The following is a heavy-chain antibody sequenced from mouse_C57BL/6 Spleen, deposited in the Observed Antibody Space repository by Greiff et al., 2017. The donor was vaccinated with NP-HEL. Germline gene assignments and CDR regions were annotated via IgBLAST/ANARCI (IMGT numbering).Heavy chain of an antibody. D-gene: IGHD1-1*01. J-gene: IGHJ3*01. CDR1: GYTFTDYY. V-gene: IGHV1-26*01. CDR2: INPNNGGT. CDR3: AMGYYGSRTFAY. Sequence: EVQLQQSGPELVKPGASVKISCKASGYTFTDYYMNWVKQSHGKSLEWIGDINPNNGGTSYNQKFKGKATLTVDKSSSTAYMELRSLTSEDSAVYYCAMGYYGSRTFAYWGQGTLVTVSA.